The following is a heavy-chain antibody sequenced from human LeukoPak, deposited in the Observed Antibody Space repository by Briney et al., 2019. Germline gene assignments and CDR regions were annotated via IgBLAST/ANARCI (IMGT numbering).Heavy chain of an antibody. V-gene: IGHV1-24*01. J-gene: IGHJ6*03. D-gene: IGHD1-14*01. Sequence: ASVKVSCKVSGYTLTELSMHWVRQAPGKGLEWMGGFDPEDGETIYAQKFQGRVTMTEDTSTDTAYMELSSLRSVDTAVYYCATQTGYYYYYYMDVWGKGTTVTVSS. CDR2: FDPEDGET. CDR1: GYTLTELS. CDR3: ATQTGYYYYYYMDV.